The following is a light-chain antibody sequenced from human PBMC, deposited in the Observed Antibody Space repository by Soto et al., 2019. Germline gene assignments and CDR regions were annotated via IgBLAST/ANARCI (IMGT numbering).Light chain of an antibody. Sequence: DVEMTQSPLSLPVTLGQPASISCRSSQSLVHSDGNTYLNWFQQRPGQSPRRLINRASNRDSGVPDRFSGSGSGTDFTLKISRVEAEDVAVYYCMQGTHWPWTLDQGTKVEI. V-gene: IGKV2-30*02. CDR3: MQGTHWPWT. J-gene: IGKJ1*01. CDR1: QSLVHSDGNTY. CDR2: RAS.